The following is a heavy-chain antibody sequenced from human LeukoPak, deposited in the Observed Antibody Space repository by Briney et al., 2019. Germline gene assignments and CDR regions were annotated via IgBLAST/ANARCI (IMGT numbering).Heavy chain of an antibody. CDR3: ARARIAARKVASLGY. CDR2: MNPNSGNT. CDR1: GYTFTSYD. V-gene: IGHV1-8*01. D-gene: IGHD6-6*01. Sequence: ASVKASCKASGYTFTSYDINWVRQATGQGLEWMGWMNPNSGNTGYAQKFQGRVTMTRNTSISTAYMELSSLRSEDTAVYYCARARIAARKVASLGYWGQGTLVTVSS. J-gene: IGHJ4*02.